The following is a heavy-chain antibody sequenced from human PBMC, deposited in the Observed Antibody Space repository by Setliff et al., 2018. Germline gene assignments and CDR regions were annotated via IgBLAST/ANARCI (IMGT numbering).Heavy chain of an antibody. CDR1: GFNFSSYG. Sequence: PGGSLRLSCAASGFNFSSYGMHWVRQAPGKGLEWVAAIWFDGSNHYYVDSVKGRFIISRDNSKDALYLQMNSLRVEDSAIYYCVCVSWRGCSGDTCYSGDDSFDMWGQGTVVTVSS. D-gene: IGHD2-15*01. J-gene: IGHJ3*02. CDR2: IWFDGSNH. CDR3: VCVSWRGCSGDTCYSGDDSFDM. V-gene: IGHV3-30*02.